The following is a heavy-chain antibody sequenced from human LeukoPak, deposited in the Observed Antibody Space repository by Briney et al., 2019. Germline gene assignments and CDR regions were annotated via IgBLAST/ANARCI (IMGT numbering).Heavy chain of an antibody. CDR2: ISSDGSTI. D-gene: IGHD3-16*02. J-gene: IGHJ4*02. V-gene: IGHV3-48*03. CDR1: GFAFSSYA. CDR3: ARAIYHLDY. Sequence: GGSLRLSCAASGFAFSSYAMSWVRQAPGKGLEWVSYISSDGSTIYYADSVKGRFTISRDNAKNSLYLQMNSLRAEDTAVYYCARAIYHLDYWGQGTLVTVSS.